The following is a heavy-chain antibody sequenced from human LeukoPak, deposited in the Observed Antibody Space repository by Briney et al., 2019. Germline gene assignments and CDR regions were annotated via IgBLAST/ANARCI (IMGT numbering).Heavy chain of an antibody. D-gene: IGHD3-10*01. J-gene: IGHJ3*02. CDR1: GGSISSYY. Sequence: SETLSLTCTVSGGSISSYYWSWIRQPPGKGLEWIGSIYYSGSTYYSPSLKSRVAISVDTSKNQFSLKLSSVTAADTAVYYCATMVRGVIAEDAFDIWGQGTMVTVSS. CDR3: ATMVRGVIAEDAFDI. CDR2: IYYSGST. V-gene: IGHV4-59*05.